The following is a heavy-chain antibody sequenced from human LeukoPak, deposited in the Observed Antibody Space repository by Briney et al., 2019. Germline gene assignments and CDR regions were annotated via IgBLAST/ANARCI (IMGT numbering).Heavy chain of an antibody. CDR1: GGSISSGDYY. CDR2: IYYSGSN. Sequence: PSETLSLTCTVSGGSISSGDYYWSWIRQPPGKGLEWIGYIYYSGSNYYNPSLKSRVTILVDTSKNQFSLRLSSVTAADTAVYFCARVGSIAMVRGVTDPYYFDYWGQGTLVTVSS. J-gene: IGHJ4*02. CDR3: ARVGSIAMVRGVTDPYYFDY. V-gene: IGHV4-30-4*01. D-gene: IGHD3-10*01.